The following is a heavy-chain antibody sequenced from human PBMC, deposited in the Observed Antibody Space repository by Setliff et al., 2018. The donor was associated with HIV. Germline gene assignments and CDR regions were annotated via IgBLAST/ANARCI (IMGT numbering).Heavy chain of an antibody. CDR2: IYTSGST. J-gene: IGHJ4*02. CDR3: ARDRYSYGRSYFDY. Sequence: LSLTCTVSGDSITSVTYYWSWIRQPAGKGLDWIGRIYTSGSTNYNPSLRSRVTISVDTSKNQFSLKLSSVTAADTAVYYCARDRYSYGRSYFDYWGQGTLVTVSS. V-gene: IGHV4-61*02. D-gene: IGHD5-18*01. CDR1: GDSITSVTYY.